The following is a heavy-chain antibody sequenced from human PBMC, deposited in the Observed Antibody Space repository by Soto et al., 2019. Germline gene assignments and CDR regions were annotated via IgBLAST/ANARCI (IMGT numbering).Heavy chain of an antibody. CDR2: ITAFLGTT. Sequence: SVRVSCKXSGGTLRRNTLCWVRQAQGQGLEWMGGITAFLGTTNYAQKFQGRVTITADESTATAYLELSSLRSEDTAVYYCATTHFYETDGVFDYFDYWGHGTLVTVSS. CDR1: GGTLRRNT. J-gene: IGHJ4*01. D-gene: IGHD3-22*01. V-gene: IGHV1-69*13. CDR3: ATTHFYETDGVFDYFDY.